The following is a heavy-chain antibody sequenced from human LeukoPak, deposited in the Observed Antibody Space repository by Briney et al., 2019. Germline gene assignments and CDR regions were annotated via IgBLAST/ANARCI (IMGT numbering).Heavy chain of an antibody. CDR3: ATDHSMANTAWWFDP. CDR2: INPSGTGT. CDR1: GYTITNNY. J-gene: IGHJ5*02. D-gene: IGHD5-24*01. Sequence: ASVKVACKASGYTITNNYMHWVRQAPGQGLEWMGVINPSGTGTSYAQKFQGRITMSRDTSTSTVYMELSSLRSEDTAFYYCATDHSMANTAWWFDPWGQGTLVTVSS. V-gene: IGHV1-46*01.